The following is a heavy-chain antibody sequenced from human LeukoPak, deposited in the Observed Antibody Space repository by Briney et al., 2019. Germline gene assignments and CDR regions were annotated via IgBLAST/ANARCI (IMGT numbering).Heavy chain of an antibody. V-gene: IGHV4-39*07. CDR3: ASLYSSSWQFDY. CDR2: IYYSGST. Sequence: SKTLSLTCTVSGGSISRSSYYWGWIRQPPGKGLEWIGSIYYSGSTYYNPSLKSRVTISVDTSKNQFSLKLSSVTAADTAVYYCASLYSSSWQFDYWGQGTLVTVSS. D-gene: IGHD6-13*01. CDR1: GGSISRSSYY. J-gene: IGHJ4*02.